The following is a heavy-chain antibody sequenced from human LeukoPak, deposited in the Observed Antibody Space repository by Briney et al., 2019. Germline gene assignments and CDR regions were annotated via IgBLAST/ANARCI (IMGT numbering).Heavy chain of an antibody. CDR2: ISGSGGST. Sequence: GGSLRLSCAASGFTFRGYAMSWVRQAPGKGLEWVSVISGSGGSTYYADSVKGRFTISRDNSKNTLYLQMNSLRAEDTAVYYCAKDGGYCSSNTCFQPFDYWGQGTLVTVSS. V-gene: IGHV3-23*01. J-gene: IGHJ4*02. CDR1: GFTFRGYA. D-gene: IGHD2-2*01. CDR3: AKDGGYCSSNTCFQPFDY.